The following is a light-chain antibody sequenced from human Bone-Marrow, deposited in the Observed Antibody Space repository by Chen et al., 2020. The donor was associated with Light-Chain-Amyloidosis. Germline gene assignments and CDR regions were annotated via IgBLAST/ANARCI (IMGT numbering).Light chain of an antibody. Sequence: SYVLTQPSSVSVAPGQTATIACGGNNIGSTSVHWYQQTPGQAPLLVVYDDSYRPSGIPERLSGSNSGNTATLTISRGEDGDEADYYCQVWDRSSDRPVFGGGTKLTVL. J-gene: IGLJ3*02. CDR3: QVWDRSSDRPV. CDR2: DDS. CDR1: NIGSTS. V-gene: IGLV3-21*02.